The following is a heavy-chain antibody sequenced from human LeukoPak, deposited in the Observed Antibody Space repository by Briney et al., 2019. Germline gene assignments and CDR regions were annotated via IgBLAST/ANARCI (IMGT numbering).Heavy chain of an antibody. Sequence: TGGSLRLSCTASGFTFSDYYMSWSRRAPGKGLEWVSYLSSDGSTISYADSVKGRFTISRDNAKNSLYLQMNSLRAEDTAVCHCARVIFGGGTPPHYYYYGMDVWGQGTTVTVS. V-gene: IGHV3-11*01. CDR3: ARVIFGGGTPPHYYYYGMDV. J-gene: IGHJ6*02. CDR2: LSSDGSTI. CDR1: GFTFSDYY. D-gene: IGHD3/OR15-3a*01.